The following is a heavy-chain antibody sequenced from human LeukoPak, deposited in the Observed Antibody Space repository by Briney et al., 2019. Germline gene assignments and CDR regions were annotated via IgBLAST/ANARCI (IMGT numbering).Heavy chain of an antibody. Sequence: GSVKVSCKASGYTFTSYGISWVRQAPGQGLEWMGWISAYNGNTNYAQKLQGRVTMTTDTSTSTAYMELRSLRSDDTAVYYCARGRERTMVRGVIIPPQPFDYWGQGTLVTVSS. J-gene: IGHJ4*02. V-gene: IGHV1-18*01. CDR1: GYTFTSYG. D-gene: IGHD3-10*01. CDR2: ISAYNGNT. CDR3: ARGRERTMVRGVIIPPQPFDY.